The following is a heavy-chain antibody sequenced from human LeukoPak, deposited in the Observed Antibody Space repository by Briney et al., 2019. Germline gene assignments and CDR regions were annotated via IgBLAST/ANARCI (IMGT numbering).Heavy chain of an antibody. CDR3: ARLLTYVEAFDI. D-gene: IGHD1-1*01. V-gene: IGHV4-39*01. CDR2: IYYSGST. CDR1: GGSISSSSYY. J-gene: IGHJ3*02. Sequence: KASETLSLTCTVSGGSISSSSYYWGWIRQPPGKGLKWIGSIYYSGSTYYNPSLKSRVTISVDTSKNQFSLKLSSVTAADTAVYYCARLLTYVEAFDIWGQGTMVTVSS.